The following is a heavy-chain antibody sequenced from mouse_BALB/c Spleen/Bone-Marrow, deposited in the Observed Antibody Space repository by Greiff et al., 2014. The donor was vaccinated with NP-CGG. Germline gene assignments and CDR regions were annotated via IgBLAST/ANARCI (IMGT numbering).Heavy chain of an antibody. J-gene: IGHJ2*01. CDR3: ARRYGNYYFDY. Sequence: VQLQQSGPELVKPGASVKMSCKASGYTFTSYVMHWVKQKPGQGLEWIGYIHPYNDGTKYNEKFKGKATLTSDKSSSTAYMELSRLTSEDSAVYDCARRYGNYYFDYWGQGTTLTVSS. V-gene: IGHV1-14*01. CDR2: IHPYNDGT. D-gene: IGHD2-10*02. CDR1: GYTFTSYV.